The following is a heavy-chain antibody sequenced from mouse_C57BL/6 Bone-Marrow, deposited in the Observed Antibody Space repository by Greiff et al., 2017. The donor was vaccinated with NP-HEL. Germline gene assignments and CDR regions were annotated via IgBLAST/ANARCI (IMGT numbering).Heavy chain of an antibody. Sequence: VKVVESGPGLVQPSQSLSITCTVSGFSLTNYGVHWVRQSPGKGLEWLGVIWSGGSTDYNAAFISRLSISKDNSKSQVFFKMNSLQADDTAIYYCARGGNPGAYWGQGTLVTVSA. J-gene: IGHJ3*01. D-gene: IGHD2-1*01. CDR2: IWSGGST. CDR3: ARGGNPGAY. V-gene: IGHV2-2*01. CDR1: GFSLTNYG.